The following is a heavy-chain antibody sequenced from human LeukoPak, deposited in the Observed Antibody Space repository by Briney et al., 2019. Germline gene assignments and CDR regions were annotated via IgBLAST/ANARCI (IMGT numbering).Heavy chain of an antibody. CDR1: GYTFTSYD. CDR2: MNPNSGNT. CDR3: ARGDIVANDAFDI. J-gene: IGHJ3*02. D-gene: IGHD5-12*01. V-gene: IGHV1-8*01. Sequence: GASVKVSWKASGYTFTSYDINWVRQATGQGLEWMGWMNPNSGNTGYAQKFQGSVTMTRNTSISTAYMELSSLRSEDTAVYYCARGDIVANDAFDIWGQGTMVTVSS.